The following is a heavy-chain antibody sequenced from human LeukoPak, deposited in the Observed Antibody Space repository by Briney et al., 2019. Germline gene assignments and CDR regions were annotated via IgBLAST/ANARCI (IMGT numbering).Heavy chain of an antibody. CDR1: GFTFSSYS. V-gene: IGHV3-21*01. CDR2: ISSSSSYI. J-gene: IGHJ6*03. D-gene: IGHD6-13*01. CDR3: ARDSFLAAAGTGQYYYYYYYMDV. Sequence: GGSLRLSCAASGFTFSSYSMNWVRQAPGKGLEWVSSISSSSSYIYYADSVKGRFTISRDNAKNSLYLQMNSLRAEDTAVYYCARDSFLAAAGTGQYYYYYYYMDVWGKGTTVTVSS.